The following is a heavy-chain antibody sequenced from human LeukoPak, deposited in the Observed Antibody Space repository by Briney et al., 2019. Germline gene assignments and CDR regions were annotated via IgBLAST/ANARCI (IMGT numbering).Heavy chain of an antibody. Sequence: PSETLSLTRTVSGGSISSSSYYWGWIRQPPGKGLEWIGSIYYSGSTYYNPSLKSRVTISGDTSKKHFSLKLSSVTAADTAVYYCASATYYDFWSGYYFWRFDPWGQGTLVTVSS. D-gene: IGHD3-3*01. CDR3: ASATYYDFWSGYYFWRFDP. J-gene: IGHJ5*02. CDR2: IYYSGST. V-gene: IGHV4-39*01. CDR1: GGSISSSSYY.